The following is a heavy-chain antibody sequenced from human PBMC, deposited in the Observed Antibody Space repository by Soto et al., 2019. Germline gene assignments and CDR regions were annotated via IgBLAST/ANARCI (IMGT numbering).Heavy chain of an antibody. J-gene: IGHJ4*02. Sequence: QITLKESGPTLVKPTQTLTLTCTFSGFSVSTSGVGVGWIRQPPGKALEWLALIYWDDDKRYSPSLKSRLTITKDTSKNQVVLTMTNMEPVDTATYYCALYGDYGYFDYWGQGTLVTVSS. CDR1: GFSVSTSGVG. CDR3: ALYGDYGYFDY. D-gene: IGHD4-17*01. CDR2: IYWDDDK. V-gene: IGHV2-5*02.